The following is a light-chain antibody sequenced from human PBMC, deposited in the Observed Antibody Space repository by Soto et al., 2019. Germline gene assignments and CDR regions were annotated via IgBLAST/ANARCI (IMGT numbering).Light chain of an antibody. V-gene: IGKV1-39*01. CDR2: AAS. CDR1: QSISSY. J-gene: IGKJ2*01. CDR3: QPSYSTPYT. Sequence: DIQMTQSPSSLSASVGDRVTITCRASQSISSYLNWYQQRPGKAPKLLIYAASSLQSGVPSRFSGSGSGTDFTLTISSLQPEDFATYYCQPSYSTPYTFGQGTKV.